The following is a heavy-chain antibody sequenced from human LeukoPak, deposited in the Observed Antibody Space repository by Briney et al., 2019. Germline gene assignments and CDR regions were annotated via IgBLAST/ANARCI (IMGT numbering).Heavy chain of an antibody. D-gene: IGHD3-10*01. Sequence: SVKVSCKASGGTFNSYAISWVRQAPGQGLEWMGGIIPMSDTANYPQKFRGRLTITADIPTSTVYMELSSLKASDTAMYYCARGLKFGEGYAFDIWGQGTMVTVSS. CDR2: IIPMSDTA. V-gene: IGHV1-69*06. CDR3: ARGLKFGEGYAFDI. J-gene: IGHJ3*02. CDR1: GGTFNSYA.